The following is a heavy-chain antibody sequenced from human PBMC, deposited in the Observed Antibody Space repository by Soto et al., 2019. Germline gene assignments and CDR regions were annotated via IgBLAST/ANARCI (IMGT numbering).Heavy chain of an antibody. CDR3: AIGSSGYDRELGGAFDI. V-gene: IGHV3-23*01. Sequence: GGSLRLSCAASGFTFSSYAMSWVRQAPGKGLEWVSAISGSGGSTYYADSVKGRFTISRDNSKNTLYLQINSLRAEDTAVYYCAIGSSGYDRELGGAFDIWGQGTMVTVSS. D-gene: IGHD5-12*01. CDR2: ISGSGGST. J-gene: IGHJ3*02. CDR1: GFTFSSYA.